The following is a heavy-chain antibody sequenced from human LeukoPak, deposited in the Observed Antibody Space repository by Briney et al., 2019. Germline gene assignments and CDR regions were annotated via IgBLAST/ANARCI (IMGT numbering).Heavy chain of an antibody. Sequence: PGGSLRLSCAASGFTFSDYYMSWIRQAPGKGLEWVSYISSSGSTIYYADSVKGRFTISRDNAKNSLYLQMNSLRAEDTAMYYCARWYYYDSSGYYSDAFDIWGQGTMVTVSS. CDR2: ISSSGSTI. CDR3: ARWYYYDSSGYYSDAFDI. CDR1: GFTFSDYY. V-gene: IGHV3-11*01. D-gene: IGHD3-22*01. J-gene: IGHJ3*02.